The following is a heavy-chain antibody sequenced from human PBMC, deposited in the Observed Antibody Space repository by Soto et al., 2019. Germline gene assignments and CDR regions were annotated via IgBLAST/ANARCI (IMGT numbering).Heavy chain of an antibody. J-gene: IGHJ3*02. V-gene: IGHV1-3*01. CDR1: GYTFTSYA. Sequence: ASVKVSCKASGYTFTSYAMHWVRQAPGRRLEWMGWINAGNGNRKYSQKFQGRVTITRDTSASTAYMELSSLRSEDTAVYYCARDIAFDIWGQGTMVTVSS. CDR2: INAGNGNR. CDR3: ARDIAFDI.